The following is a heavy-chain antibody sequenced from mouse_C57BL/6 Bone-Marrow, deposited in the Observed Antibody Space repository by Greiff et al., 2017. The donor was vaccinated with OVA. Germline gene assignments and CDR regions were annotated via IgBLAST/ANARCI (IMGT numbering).Heavy chain of an antibody. D-gene: IGHD1-1*01. CDR2: IDPSDSYT. Sequence: VQLQQPGAELVRPGTSVKLSCKASGYTFTSYWMHWVKQRPGQGLEWIGVIDPSDSYTNYNQKFKGKATLTVDTSSSTAYMQRSSLTSEDSAVYYCARGGGVVATNWYFDVWGTGTTVTVSS. CDR3: ARGGGVVATNWYFDV. J-gene: IGHJ1*03. CDR1: GYTFTSYW. V-gene: IGHV1-59*01.